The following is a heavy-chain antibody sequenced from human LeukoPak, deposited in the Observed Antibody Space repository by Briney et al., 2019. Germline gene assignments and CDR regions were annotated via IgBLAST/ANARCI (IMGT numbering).Heavy chain of an antibody. J-gene: IGHJ4*02. CDR2: ISNSGSAM. D-gene: IGHD2-15*01. Sequence: GGSLRLSCAASGYTFSYYVMNWVRQAPGKGLEWVSYISNSGSAMYFADSVKGRFTIARDNAKNSLYLQMNSLRAADTAVYYCARADCSGGTCYLFYWGQGTLVTVSS. V-gene: IGHV3-48*03. CDR1: GYTFSYYV. CDR3: ARADCSGGTCYLFY.